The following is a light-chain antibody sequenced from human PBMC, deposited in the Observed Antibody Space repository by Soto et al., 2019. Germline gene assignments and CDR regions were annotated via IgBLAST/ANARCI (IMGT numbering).Light chain of an antibody. Sequence: DLQMTQSPSSLSASVGDRVNITCRASQGINDFLAWFQQRPGEAPKSLIYSASTLHSGVPSKFTGSGSGTDFTLTISSLQPEDFATYFCQQYHSYPITFGQGTRLEIK. CDR3: QQYHSYPIT. CDR2: SAS. J-gene: IGKJ5*01. V-gene: IGKV1-16*02. CDR1: QGINDF.